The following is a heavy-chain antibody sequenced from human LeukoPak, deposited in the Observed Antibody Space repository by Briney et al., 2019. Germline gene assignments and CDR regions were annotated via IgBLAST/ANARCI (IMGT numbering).Heavy chain of an antibody. J-gene: IGHJ6*02. CDR3: ARGPSPPPYYYYGMDV. Sequence: GGSLRLSCAASGFTFSSYAMSWVRQAPGKGLEWVSAISGSGGSTYYADSVKGRFTISRDNSKNTLYLQMNSLRAEDTAVYYCARGPSPPPYYYYGMDVWGQGTTVTVSS. CDR1: GFTFSSYA. V-gene: IGHV3-23*01. CDR2: ISGSGGST.